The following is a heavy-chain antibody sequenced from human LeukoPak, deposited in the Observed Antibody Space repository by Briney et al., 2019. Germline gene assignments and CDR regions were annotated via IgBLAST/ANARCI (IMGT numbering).Heavy chain of an antibody. D-gene: IGHD3-16*02. Sequence: SETLSLTCTVSGGSISSYYGSWIRQPPGKGLEWIGYIYYSGSTNYNPSLKSRVTISVDTSKNQFSLKLSSVTAADTAVYYCARGLGYYDYVWGSYRPNEYYFDYWGQGTLVTVSS. CDR1: GGSISSYY. V-gene: IGHV4-59*01. J-gene: IGHJ4*02. CDR3: ARGLGYYDYVWGSYRPNEYYFDY. CDR2: IYYSGST.